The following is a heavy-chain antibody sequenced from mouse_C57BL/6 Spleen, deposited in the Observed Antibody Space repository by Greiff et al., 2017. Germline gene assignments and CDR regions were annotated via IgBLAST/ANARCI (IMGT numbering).Heavy chain of an antibody. D-gene: IGHD1-1*01. J-gene: IGHJ1*03. CDR2: IYPSDSET. CDR3: ARRGTTVVAPYWYFDG. Sequence: QVQLQQPGAELVRPGSSVKLSCKASGYTFTSYWMDWVKQRPGQGLEWIGNIYPSDSETHYNQKFKDKATLTVDKSSSTAYMQLSSLTSEDSAVYYCARRGTTVVAPYWYFDGWGTGTTVTVSS. CDR1: GYTFTSYW. V-gene: IGHV1-61*01.